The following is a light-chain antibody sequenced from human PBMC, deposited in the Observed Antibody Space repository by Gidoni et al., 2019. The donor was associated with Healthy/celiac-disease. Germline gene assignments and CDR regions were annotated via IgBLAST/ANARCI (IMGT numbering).Light chain of an antibody. Sequence: EIVLTQSPGTLSLSPGERATLSCRARQSVSSSYLAWYQQKPGQAPRLLIYGASSRATGIPDRFSGSGSGTDFTLTISRLEPEDFAVYYCQQYGSSPTWTFGHXTKVEIK. CDR2: GAS. V-gene: IGKV3-20*01. CDR3: QQYGSSPTWT. CDR1: QSVSSSY. J-gene: IGKJ1*01.